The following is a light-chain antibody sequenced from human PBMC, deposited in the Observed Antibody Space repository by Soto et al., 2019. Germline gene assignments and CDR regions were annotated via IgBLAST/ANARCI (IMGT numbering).Light chain of an antibody. CDR3: QVRDVWPS. CDR1: QSVSTS. V-gene: IGKV3-11*01. CDR2: DAS. Sequence: IVLTQSLVTLAVSPGESAVLSCRASQSVSTSLAWYQHKPGQAPRLFIYDASKRAPGIPARFTGSGSGTDFTLTISSLEPEDIAIYYCQVRDVWPSFGQGTKV. J-gene: IGKJ1*01.